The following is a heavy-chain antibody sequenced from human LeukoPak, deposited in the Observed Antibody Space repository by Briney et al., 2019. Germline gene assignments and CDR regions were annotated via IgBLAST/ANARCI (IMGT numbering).Heavy chain of an antibody. D-gene: IGHD5-12*01. Sequence: PGRSLRLSCAASGFXFSSYAIHWVRQAPGKGLEWVAVISYDGSNKYYADSVKGRFTISRDNSKNTLYLQMNSLRAEDTAVYYCARVLGGYSGYGDYWGQGTLVTVSS. J-gene: IGHJ4*02. V-gene: IGHV3-30-3*01. CDR1: GFXFSSYA. CDR3: ARVLGGYSGYGDY. CDR2: ISYDGSNK.